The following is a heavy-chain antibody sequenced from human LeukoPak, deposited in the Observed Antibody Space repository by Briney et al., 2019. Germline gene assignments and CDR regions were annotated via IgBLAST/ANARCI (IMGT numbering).Heavy chain of an antibody. V-gene: IGHV1-69*05. CDR3: ARRHGTVRYFDWLSPYYFDY. Sequence: SVKVSCKASGGTFSSYAISWVRQAPGQGLEWMGGIIPIFGTANYAQKLQGRVTMTTDTSTSTAYMELRSLRSDDTAVYYCARRHGTVRYFDWLSPYYFDYWGQGTLVTVSS. CDR2: IIPIFGTA. J-gene: IGHJ4*02. CDR1: GGTFSSYA. D-gene: IGHD3-9*01.